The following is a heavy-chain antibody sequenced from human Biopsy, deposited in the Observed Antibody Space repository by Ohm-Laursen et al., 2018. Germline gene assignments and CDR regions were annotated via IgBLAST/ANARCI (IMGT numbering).Heavy chain of an antibody. J-gene: IGHJ5*02. V-gene: IGHV4-34*01. CDR2: VKQTGDT. CDR1: SGSFNDYS. D-gene: IGHD3-22*01. Sequence: SETLSLTCAVSSGSFNDYSWTWIRRSPGKGLEWIGEVKQTGDTKYNPSLKSRVTISTDTSKNQFYLKLMSVTAADTAVYYCARGDYFDSNGYFWFDPWGQGTLVTVSS. CDR3: ARGDYFDSNGYFWFDP.